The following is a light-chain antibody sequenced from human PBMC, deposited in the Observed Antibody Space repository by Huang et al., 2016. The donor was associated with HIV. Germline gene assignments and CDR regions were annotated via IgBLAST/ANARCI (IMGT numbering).Light chain of an antibody. V-gene: IGKV3-11*01. Sequence: EIMLTQSPATLSLSPGKRATLSCRASQSVDTYLAWYQQKPGQAPRLLIYDASNRATVIPVKFSGSGSGTNYPLTISRLEPEDFAVYYCQERYNWPRFTFGHGTKVDIK. CDR1: QSVDTY. CDR3: QERYNWPRFT. CDR2: DAS. J-gene: IGKJ3*01.